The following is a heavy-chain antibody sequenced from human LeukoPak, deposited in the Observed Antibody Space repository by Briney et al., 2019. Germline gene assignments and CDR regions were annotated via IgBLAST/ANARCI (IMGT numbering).Heavy chain of an antibody. CDR1: GGSISSYY. J-gene: IGHJ2*01. CDR2: IYTSGST. D-gene: IGHD5-24*01. V-gene: IGHV4-4*07. Sequence: SETLSLTCTVSGGSISSYYWSWIRQPPGKGLEWIGRIYTSGSTNYNPSLKSRVTMSVDTSKNQFSLKLSSVTAADTAVYYCARGGRDGYTRYWYFDLWGRGTLVTVSS. CDR3: ARGGRDGYTRYWYFDL.